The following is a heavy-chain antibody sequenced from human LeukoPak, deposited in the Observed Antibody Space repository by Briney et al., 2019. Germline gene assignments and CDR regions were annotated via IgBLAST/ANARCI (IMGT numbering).Heavy chain of an antibody. CDR1: GFTFSSYS. CDR3: ARDRYCSGGSCANWFDP. V-gene: IGHV3-21*01. Sequence: KPGGSLRLSCAASGFTFSSYSMNWVRQAPGKGLEWVPSISSSSSYIYYADSVKGRFTISRDNAKNSLYLQMNSLRAEDTAVYYCARDRYCSGGSCANWFDPWGQGTLVTVSS. D-gene: IGHD2-15*01. CDR2: ISSSSSYI. J-gene: IGHJ5*02.